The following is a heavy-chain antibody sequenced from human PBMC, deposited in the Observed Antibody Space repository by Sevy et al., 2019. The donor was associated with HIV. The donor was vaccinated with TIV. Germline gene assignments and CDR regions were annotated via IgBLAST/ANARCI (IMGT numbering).Heavy chain of an antibody. CDR2: INPPSGDT. CDR3: AGQCGGCYNWFDP. CDR1: GSSFSGFY. J-gene: IGHJ5*02. D-gene: IGHD3-16*01. Sequence: ASVKVSCTLSGSSFSGFYIQWVRQAPGQGLQWMGRINPPSGDTKYAQKFQGRVTVSWDTSIKTAYLELTRLTSDDTAIYYCAGQCGGCYNWFDPWGQGTLVTVSS. V-gene: IGHV1-2*06.